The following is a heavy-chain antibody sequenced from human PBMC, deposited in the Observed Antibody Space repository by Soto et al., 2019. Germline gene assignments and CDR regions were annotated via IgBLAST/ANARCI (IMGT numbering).Heavy chain of an antibody. CDR2: MNPNSGNT. V-gene: IGHV1-8*01. Sequence: ASVKVSCKASGYTFTSHDINWERQATGQGLEWMGWMNPNSGNTGYAQKFQGRVTMTGNTSISTAYMDLSSLRSEDTAVYYCARRYEDCSSTSCYTAWFDPWGQGTLVTVSS. J-gene: IGHJ5*02. CDR3: ARRYEDCSSTSCYTAWFDP. D-gene: IGHD2-2*02. CDR1: GYTFTSHD.